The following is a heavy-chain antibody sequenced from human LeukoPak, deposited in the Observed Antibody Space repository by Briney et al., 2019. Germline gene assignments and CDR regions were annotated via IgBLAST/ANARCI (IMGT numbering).Heavy chain of an antibody. CDR1: GYSIRSGYY. CDR2: IYYSGST. J-gene: IGHJ4*02. V-gene: IGHV4-38-2*02. CDR3: ARHRGSSGYSPMDY. Sequence: SETLSLTCTVSGYSIRSGYYWGWIRQPPGKGLEWIGSIYYSGSTYYNPSLKSRVTISVDTSKNQFSLKLSSVTAADTAVYYCARHRGSSGYSPMDYWGQGTLVTVSS. D-gene: IGHD3-22*01.